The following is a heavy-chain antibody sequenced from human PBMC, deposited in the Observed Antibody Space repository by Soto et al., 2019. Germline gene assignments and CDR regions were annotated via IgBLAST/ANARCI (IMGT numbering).Heavy chain of an antibody. CDR1: DASLSDTY. CDR2: IHPSGRT. J-gene: IGHJ4*02. D-gene: IGHD3-16*01. V-gene: IGHV4-34*02. CDR3: SRGKGAFKGGRT. Sequence: QVQLQQWGAGLLKPSETLSLTCAVYDASLSDTYYTWTRQPPGKGLEWIGEIHPSGRTYYNPCLKTHVPRSQATSKKQFSLNLISVTAADTGEYYCSRGKGAFKGGRTGGQGTLVTVSS.